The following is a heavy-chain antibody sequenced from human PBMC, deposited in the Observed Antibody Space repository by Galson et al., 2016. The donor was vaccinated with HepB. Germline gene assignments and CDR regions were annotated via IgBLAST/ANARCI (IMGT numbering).Heavy chain of an antibody. CDR1: GYTFTKYY. V-gene: IGHV1-46*01. D-gene: IGHD5-24*01. CDR2: INPSDGIA. CDR3: ERRDYDFYMDV. J-gene: IGHJ6*03. Sequence: SVKVSCKASGYTFTKYYMQWVRQAPGQGLQWMGIINPSDGIASYAQKFQGRVTMTRDTSTSTVYMELSSLRFDDTAVYYCERRDYDFYMDVWGKGTTVTVSS.